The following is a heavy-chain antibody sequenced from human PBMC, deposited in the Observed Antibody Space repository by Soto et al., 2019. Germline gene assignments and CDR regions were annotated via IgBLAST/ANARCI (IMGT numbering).Heavy chain of an antibody. Sequence: SSETLSLTCTVSGGSISSYYWSWIRQPPGKGLEWIGYIYYSGSTNYNPSLKSRVTISVDTSRNQFSLKLNSVTAADTAVYYCARHVKAAAGGNGFDPWGQGTLVTVSS. CDR3: ARHVKAAAGGNGFDP. J-gene: IGHJ5*02. D-gene: IGHD6-13*01. V-gene: IGHV4-59*08. CDR2: IYYSGST. CDR1: GGSISSYY.